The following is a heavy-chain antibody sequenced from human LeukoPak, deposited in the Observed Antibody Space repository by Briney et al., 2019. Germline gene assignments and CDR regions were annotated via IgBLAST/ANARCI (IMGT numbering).Heavy chain of an antibody. CDR3: AKAGIAVAGYFDY. Sequence: GGSLRLSCAASGFTFSSYGMHWVRQAPGKGLEWVAVISYDGSNKYYADSVKGRFTISRDNSKNTLYLQMNSLRAEDTAVYYCAKAGIAVAGYFDYWGQGTLVTVS. D-gene: IGHD6-19*01. V-gene: IGHV3-30*18. CDR2: ISYDGSNK. J-gene: IGHJ4*02. CDR1: GFTFSSYG.